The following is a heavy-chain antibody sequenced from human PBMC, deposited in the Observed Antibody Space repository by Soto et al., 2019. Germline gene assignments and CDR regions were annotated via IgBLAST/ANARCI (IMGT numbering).Heavy chain of an antibody. CDR3: TMSRRDGYNSYYYYGMDV. D-gene: IGHD5-12*01. CDR2: IRSKAYGGTT. J-gene: IGHJ6*02. Sequence: GGSLRLSCTASGFTFGDYAMSWVRQAPGKGLEWVGFIRSKAYGGTTEYAASVKGRFTISRDDSKSIAYLQMNSLKTEDTAVYYCTMSRRDGYNSYYYYGMDVWGQGTTVTVSS. V-gene: IGHV3-49*04. CDR1: GFTFGDYA.